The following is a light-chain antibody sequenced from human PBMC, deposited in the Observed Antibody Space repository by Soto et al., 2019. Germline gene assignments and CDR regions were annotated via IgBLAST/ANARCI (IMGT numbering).Light chain of an antibody. CDR1: QTISTF. CDR3: QQSGT. J-gene: IGKJ1*01. CDR2: DAS. Sequence: DIHMTQSPSSLSASVGDRVTLTCRASQTISTFLNWYQHKPGKAPKLLIFDASNLHSGVPSRFSASGSGTDFTLTIRSLQPEDFATYYCQQSGTFGQGTKVDIK. V-gene: IGKV1-39*01.